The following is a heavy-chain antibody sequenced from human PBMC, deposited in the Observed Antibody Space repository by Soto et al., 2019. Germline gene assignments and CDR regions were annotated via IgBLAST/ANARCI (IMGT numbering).Heavy chain of an antibody. J-gene: IGHJ6*02. CDR2: IVPIFGVT. D-gene: IGHD2-2*01. V-gene: IGHV1-69*01. CDR1: GGSFTRYS. Sequence: QVQLLQSGAEVKKPGSSVKVSCTASGGSFTRYSITWVRQAPGQGLEWMGGIVPIFGVTNYAQKFQGRVKIIADESSRTASMELSSLSSDDTAVYYCARPDERHYSSYHHYYYALDVWGQGTSVTVTS. CDR3: ARPDERHYSSYHHYYYALDV.